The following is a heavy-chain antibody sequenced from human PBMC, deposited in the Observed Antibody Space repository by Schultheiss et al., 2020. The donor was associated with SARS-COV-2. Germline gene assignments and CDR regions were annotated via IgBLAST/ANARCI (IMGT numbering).Heavy chain of an antibody. V-gene: IGHV3-48*01. D-gene: IGHD2-2*01. CDR3: ARDGGFCSSASCQNRGYFYYMDV. J-gene: IGHJ6*03. CDR2: ISSSSSTI. CDR1: GFTFSSYS. Sequence: GESLKISCAASGFTFSSYSMNWVRQAPGKGLEWVSYISSSSSTIYYADSVKGRFTISRDNAKNSLYLQMNSLRAEDTAVYYCARDGGFCSSASCQNRGYFYYMDVWGRGTTVTVSS.